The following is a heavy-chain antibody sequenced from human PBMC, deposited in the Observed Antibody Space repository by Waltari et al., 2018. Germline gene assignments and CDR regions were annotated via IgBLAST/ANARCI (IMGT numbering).Heavy chain of an antibody. CDR3: ARAPPGGTSVPRFDY. V-gene: IGHV1-69*12. CDR1: GGTFSSYA. D-gene: IGHD1-26*01. Sequence: QVQLVQSGAEVKKPGSSVKVSCKASGGTFSSYAISWVRQAPGQGLEWMGGIVPLFGKANCAVKFEGRVTITADASTSTAYMELSSLGSEDTAVYYCARAPPGGTSVPRFDYWGQGTLVTVSS. J-gene: IGHJ4*02. CDR2: IVPLFGKA.